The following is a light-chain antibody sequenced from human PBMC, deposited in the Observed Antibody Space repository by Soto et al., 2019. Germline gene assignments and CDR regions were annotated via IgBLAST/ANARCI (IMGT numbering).Light chain of an antibody. V-gene: IGLV1-44*01. Sequence: QPVLTQPPSASGTPGQRVTISCSGSSSNIGSNIVNWYQQLPGTAPKLLIYSNNQRPSGVPDRFSGSKSGTSASLAISGLQSEDEADYYCAAWDDSLNGRGVFGGGTKLTVL. CDR2: SNN. CDR1: SSNIGSNI. CDR3: AAWDDSLNGRGV. J-gene: IGLJ2*01.